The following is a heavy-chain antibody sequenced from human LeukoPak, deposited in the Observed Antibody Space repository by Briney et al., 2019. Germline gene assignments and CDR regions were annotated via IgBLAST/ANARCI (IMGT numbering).Heavy chain of an antibody. CDR2: IYYSGST. V-gene: IGHV4-59*01. Sequence: SETLSLTCTVSGGSISSYYWSWIRQPPGKCLEWIGYIYYSGSTNYNPSLKSRVTISVDTSKNQFSLKLSSVTAADTAVYYCASPYRSSRGAFDIWGQGTMVTVSS. CDR1: GGSISSYY. J-gene: IGHJ3*02. CDR3: ASPYRSSRGAFDI. D-gene: IGHD4-11*01.